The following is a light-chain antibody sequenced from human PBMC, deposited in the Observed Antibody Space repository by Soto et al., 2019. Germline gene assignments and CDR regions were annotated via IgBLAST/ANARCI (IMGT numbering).Light chain of an antibody. Sequence: EIVMTQSAATLSVSPGEIATLSCRASQSVFSNLAWYPQKPGQAPRLLSYGASTMATGIPARFSGSGSGTEFTVTISCLQSEHFAVYYCQQYNNWPPWRCGRGTKVEI. J-gene: IGKJ1*01. V-gene: IGKV3-15*01. CDR2: GAS. CDR3: QQYNNWPPWR. CDR1: QSVFSN.